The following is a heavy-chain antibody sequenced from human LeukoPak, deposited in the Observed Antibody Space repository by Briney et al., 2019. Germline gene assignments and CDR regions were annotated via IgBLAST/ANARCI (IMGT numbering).Heavy chain of an antibody. CDR2: INPNSGGT. D-gene: IGHD6-13*01. V-gene: IGHV1-2*06. Sequence: ASVKVSCKASGYTFTGYYIHWVRQAPGQGLEWMGRINPNSGGTNYAQKFQGRVTMTRDMSISTAYMELSRLTSDDTAVYYCARDIGQQGEFGMDVWGQGTTVTVSS. CDR3: ARDIGQQGEFGMDV. J-gene: IGHJ6*02. CDR1: GYTFTGYY.